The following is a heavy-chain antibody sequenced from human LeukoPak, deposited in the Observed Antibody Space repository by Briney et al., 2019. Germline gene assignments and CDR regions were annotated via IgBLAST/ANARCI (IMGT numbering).Heavy chain of an antibody. CDR3: ARGGWELYFDY. D-gene: IGHD1-26*01. CDR2: IYYSGST. CDR1: GGSICSYN. V-gene: IGHV4-59*01. Sequence: SETLSRTSTGSGGSICSYNWSWIGQPPGRGRVGIGYIYYSGSTNYNQSLKSRVTISVDTSKNQFALKLSAVTAADTAVYYCARGGWELYFDYWGQRTLVTVSS. J-gene: IGHJ4*02.